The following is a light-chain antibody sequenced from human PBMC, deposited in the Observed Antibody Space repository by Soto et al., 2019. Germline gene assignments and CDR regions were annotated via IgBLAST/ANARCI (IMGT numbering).Light chain of an antibody. V-gene: IGKV3-11*01. J-gene: IGKJ1*01. CDR1: QSVNIY. CDR3: QQRVNRPLT. Sequence: EIVLTQSPATLSLSPGERATLSCRTSQSVNIYLAWYQQKPGQAPRLLIYDASNSATGIPARFSGSGSGTDFTLTITSLEPADFAVYYCQQRVNRPLTFGQGTKVEIK. CDR2: DAS.